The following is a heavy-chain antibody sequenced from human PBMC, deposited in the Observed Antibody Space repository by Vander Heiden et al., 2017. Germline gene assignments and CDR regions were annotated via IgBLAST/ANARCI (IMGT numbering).Heavy chain of an antibody. V-gene: IGHV4-59*01. CDR2: IYYSGST. CDR1: GGSISSYY. J-gene: IGHJ5*02. Sequence: QVQLQESGPGLVKPSETLSLTCTVSGGSISSYYWSWIRQPPGKGLEWIGYIYYSGSTNYNPSLKSRVTISVDTSKNQFSLKLSSVTAADTAVYYCARGGGLNWFDPWGQGTLVTVSS. CDR3: ARGGGLNWFDP. D-gene: IGHD3-16*01.